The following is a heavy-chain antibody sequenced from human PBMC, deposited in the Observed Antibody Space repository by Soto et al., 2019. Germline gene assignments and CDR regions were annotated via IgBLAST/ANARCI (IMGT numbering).Heavy chain of an antibody. Sequence: EVQLLESGGGLVQPGGSLRLSCAASGFTFSTYAMSWVRQAPGKGLEWVSSISDSGGTSYYADSVKGRFTISRDNSKNTLYLQMNSLRAEDTAIYYCAKRPRALLTFDYWGQGTLVTVSS. J-gene: IGHJ4*02. CDR2: ISDSGGTS. CDR3: AKRPRALLTFDY. CDR1: GFTFSTYA. V-gene: IGHV3-23*01. D-gene: IGHD1-26*01.